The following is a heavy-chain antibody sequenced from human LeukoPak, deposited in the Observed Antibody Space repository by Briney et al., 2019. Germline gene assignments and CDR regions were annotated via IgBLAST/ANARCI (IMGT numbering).Heavy chain of an antibody. CDR1: GYTFTDYY. CDR2: INPSGGST. Sequence: ASVKVSCKASGYTFTDYYMHWVRQAPGQGLEWMGIINPSGGSTSYAQKFQGRVTMTRDTSTSTVYMELSSLRSEDTAVYYCARDPKDCSGGSCYSSFYYYYGMDVWGQGTTVTVSS. V-gene: IGHV1-46*01. D-gene: IGHD2-15*01. CDR3: ARDPKDCSGGSCYSSFYYYYGMDV. J-gene: IGHJ6*02.